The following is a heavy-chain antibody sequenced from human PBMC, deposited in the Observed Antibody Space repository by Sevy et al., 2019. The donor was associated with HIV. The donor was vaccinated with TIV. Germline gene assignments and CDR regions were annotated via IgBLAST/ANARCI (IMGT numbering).Heavy chain of an antibody. J-gene: IGHJ6*02. Sequence: GGSLRLSCSASGFTFSGSALHWVRQAPGKGLEYVSVISSSGSGTYYAESVKGRFTISRDKSKNTLYLQMRSLRTEDTAVYYCVKDSIFYDSSSGYHPFYYYGMDVWGQGTSVTVSS. CDR3: VKDSIFYDSSSGYHPFYYYGMDV. CDR1: GFTFSGSA. D-gene: IGHD3-3*01. V-gene: IGHV3-64D*09. CDR2: ISSSGSGT.